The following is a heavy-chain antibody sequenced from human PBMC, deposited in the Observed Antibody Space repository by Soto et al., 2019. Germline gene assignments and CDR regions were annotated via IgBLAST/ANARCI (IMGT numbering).Heavy chain of an antibody. CDR1: GGSVSRGTYY. D-gene: IGHD3-10*01. CDR2: IYYSGST. V-gene: IGHV4-61*01. CDR3: ARPGNYGSGSYLYYLDY. Sequence: PSETLSLTCTVSGGSVSRGTYYWTWIRQPPGKGLEWIGYIYYSGSTNYNPSLKSRVTISVDTSKNQFSLKLSSVTAADTAVYYCARPGNYGSGSYLYYLDYWGQGTLVTVSS. J-gene: IGHJ4*02.